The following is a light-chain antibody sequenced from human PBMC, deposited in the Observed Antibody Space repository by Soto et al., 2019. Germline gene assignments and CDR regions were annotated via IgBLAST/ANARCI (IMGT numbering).Light chain of an antibody. CDR1: SSDVGGYNY. J-gene: IGLJ2*01. Sequence: QSALTQPASVSGSHGQSITISCTGTSSDVGGYNYVSWYQQHPGKAPKLMIYDVSNRPSGVSNRFSGSKSGNTASLTISGLQAEDEADYYCSSYTSSSTLVVFGGVTKLTVL. CDR2: DVS. CDR3: SSYTSSSTLVV. V-gene: IGLV2-14*01.